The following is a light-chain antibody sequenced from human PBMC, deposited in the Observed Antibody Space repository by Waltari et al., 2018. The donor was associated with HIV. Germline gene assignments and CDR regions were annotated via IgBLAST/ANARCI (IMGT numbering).Light chain of an antibody. CDR1: KIGTKS. CDR2: DVS. J-gene: IGLJ2*01. CDR3: QVWDSTSDHPGV. Sequence: YVLTQLPSVSVAPGQTARITCGGNKIGTKSVHWYQKKPGQAPVLVVYDVSARPSGIPGRFSGSNSGNTATLTISRVEAGDEADYYCQVWDSTSDHPGVFGGGTKLTVL. V-gene: IGLV3-21*02.